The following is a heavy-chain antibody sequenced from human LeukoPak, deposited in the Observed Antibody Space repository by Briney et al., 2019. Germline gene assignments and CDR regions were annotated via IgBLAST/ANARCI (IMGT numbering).Heavy chain of an antibody. V-gene: IGHV4-4*07. D-gene: IGHD1-26*01. CDR1: GVYISSYY. Sequence: SETLSLTCSVSGVYISSYYWSWLRQPAGKGLESIGHISTSGSTNYNPSLKSRVTMSVDTSKNQFSLKLSSVTAADTAVYYCARRLVGFRSFDYWGQGTLVTVSS. J-gene: IGHJ4*02. CDR3: ARRLVGFRSFDY. CDR2: ISTSGST.